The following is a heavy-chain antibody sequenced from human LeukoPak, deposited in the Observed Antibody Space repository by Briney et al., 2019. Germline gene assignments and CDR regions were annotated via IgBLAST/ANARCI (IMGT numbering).Heavy chain of an antibody. Sequence: PGGSLLLSCAASGFTFSDYYMSWIRQAPGKGLEWVSYISSSGSTIYYADSVKGRFTISRDNAKNSLYLQMNSLRAEDTAVYYCARHYSGSYYLAFDIWGQGTMVTVSS. D-gene: IGHD1-26*01. CDR1: GFTFSDYY. CDR2: ISSSGSTI. J-gene: IGHJ3*02. V-gene: IGHV3-11*01. CDR3: ARHYSGSYYLAFDI.